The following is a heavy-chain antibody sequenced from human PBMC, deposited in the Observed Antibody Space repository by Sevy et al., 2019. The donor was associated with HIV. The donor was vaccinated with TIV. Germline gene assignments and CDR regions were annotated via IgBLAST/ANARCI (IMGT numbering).Heavy chain of an antibody. V-gene: IGHV3-30*18. Sequence: GGSLRLSCAASGFTFSSYGMHWVRQAPGKGLEWVAVISYDGSNKYYADSVKGRFTISRDNSKNTLYLQMNSLRAEDTAVHYCAKVGRGGRVRGCYYGMDVWGQGTTVTVS. CDR1: GFTFSSYG. CDR2: ISYDGSNK. D-gene: IGHD3-10*01. J-gene: IGHJ6*02. CDR3: AKVGRGGRVRGCYYGMDV.